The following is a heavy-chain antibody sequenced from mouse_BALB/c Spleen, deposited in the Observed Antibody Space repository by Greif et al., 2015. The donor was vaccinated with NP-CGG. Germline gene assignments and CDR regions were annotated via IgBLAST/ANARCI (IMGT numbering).Heavy chain of an antibody. D-gene: IGHD2-10*02. CDR2: IYPGSGST. Sequence: VQLQQSGPELVKPGASVKMSCKASGYTFTDYVIGWVKQRTGQGLEWIGEIYPGSGSTYYNEKFKGKATLTADKSSNTAYMQLSSLASEDSAVYFCATGYGNAMDYWGQGTSVTVSS. J-gene: IGHJ4*01. CDR3: ATGYGNAMDY. V-gene: IGHV1-77*01. CDR1: GYTFTDYV.